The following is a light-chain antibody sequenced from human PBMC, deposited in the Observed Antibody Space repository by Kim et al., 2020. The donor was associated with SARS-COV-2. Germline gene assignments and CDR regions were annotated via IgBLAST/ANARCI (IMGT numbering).Light chain of an antibody. J-gene: IGLJ3*02. Sequence: QRVTISCTGGSSNIGAGFDVHWYQQLPGTAPKLLIYGNNNRPSGVPDRFSGSKSGTSASLAINGLQAEDEADYYCQSYDSSLSGWVFGGGTKVTVL. V-gene: IGLV1-40*01. CDR1: SSNIGAGFD. CDR2: GNN. CDR3: QSYDSSLSGWV.